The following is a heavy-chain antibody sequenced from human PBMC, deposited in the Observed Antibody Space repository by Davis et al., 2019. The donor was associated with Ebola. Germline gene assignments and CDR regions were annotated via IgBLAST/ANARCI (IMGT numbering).Heavy chain of an antibody. D-gene: IGHD4-11*01. J-gene: IGHJ5*02. Sequence: GGSLRLSWAASGFTFSSYAMSWVRQAPGKGLEWVSGISGSGGSTFYADSVKGRFTISRDNSKTTLYLQMNSRRAEDTAVYYCARSAYINYGSYNWFDPWGQGTLVTVSS. CDR3: ARSAYINYGSYNWFDP. V-gene: IGHV3-23*01. CDR1: GFTFSSYA. CDR2: ISGSGGST.